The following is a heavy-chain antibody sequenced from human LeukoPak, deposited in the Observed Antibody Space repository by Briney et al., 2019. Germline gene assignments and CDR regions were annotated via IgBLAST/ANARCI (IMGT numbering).Heavy chain of an antibody. D-gene: IGHD3-3*01. CDR1: GFTFSSYA. J-gene: IGHJ4*02. CDR2: ISGSSSYT. CDR3: ASSGYRPNGYFDY. Sequence: GGSLRLSCAASGFTFSSYAMHWVRQAPGKGLEWVSYISGSSSYTNYADSVKGRFTISRDNSKNSLYLQMNSLRAEDTAVYYCASSGYRPNGYFDYWGQGTPVTVSS. V-gene: IGHV3-21*04.